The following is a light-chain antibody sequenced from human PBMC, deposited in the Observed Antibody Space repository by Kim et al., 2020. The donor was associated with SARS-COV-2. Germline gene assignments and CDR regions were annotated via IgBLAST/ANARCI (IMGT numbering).Light chain of an antibody. J-gene: IGKJ2*01. CDR2: KAS. V-gene: IGKV1-5*03. CDR3: QYYNSYSDA. CDR1: QSISTW. Sequence: SASVGDRVTITCWASQSISTWLAWYQQKPRKAPKLLIYKASNLETGVPSRFRGSGSGTEFTLTISSLQPDDFATYYCQYYNSYSDAFGQGTKLEI.